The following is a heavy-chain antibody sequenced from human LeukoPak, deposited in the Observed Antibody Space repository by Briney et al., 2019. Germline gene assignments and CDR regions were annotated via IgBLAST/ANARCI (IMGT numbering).Heavy chain of an antibody. V-gene: IGHV4-59*11. J-gene: IGHJ5*02. Sequence: NASETLSLTCIVSGGSIGTLYWNWIRQVPGKGLEWIGFIDYHGNTKYNPSLKSRVTMSVDTSVDQVPLRLTSVTAADTAIYFCATASGRSFWLDPWGQGRLVTVSS. CDR3: ATASGRSFWLDP. CDR1: GGSIGTLY. D-gene: IGHD2-15*01. CDR2: IDYHGNT.